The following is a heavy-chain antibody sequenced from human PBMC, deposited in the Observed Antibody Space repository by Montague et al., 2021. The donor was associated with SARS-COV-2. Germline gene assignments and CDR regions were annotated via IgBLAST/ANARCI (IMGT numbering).Heavy chain of an antibody. Sequence: SLRLSCAASGFTFSSYNMNWVRQAPGKGLEWVSYISSSSSTIYYADSVKGRFTISRDNAKDSLYLQMNSLRDEDTAVFYCARVVGPTSCYYYGMDVWGQGTTVTVSS. CDR3: ARVVGPTSCYYYGMDV. J-gene: IGHJ6*02. CDR2: ISSSSSTI. CDR1: GFTFSSYN. V-gene: IGHV3-48*02. D-gene: IGHD1-26*01.